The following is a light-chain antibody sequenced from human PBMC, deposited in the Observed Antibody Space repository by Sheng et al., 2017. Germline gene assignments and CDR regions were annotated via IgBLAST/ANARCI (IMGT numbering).Light chain of an antibody. Sequence: QSALTQPASVSGSPGQSITISCTGTNSDVGSYNLVSWYQQHPGKAPKLMIYEGSKRPSGVSNRFSGSKFGNTASLTISGLQAEDEADYYCCSYAGSSIMVFGGGTKLTVL. J-gene: IGLJ3*02. CDR2: EGS. CDR3: CSYAGSSIMV. CDR1: NSDVGSYNL. V-gene: IGLV2-23*01.